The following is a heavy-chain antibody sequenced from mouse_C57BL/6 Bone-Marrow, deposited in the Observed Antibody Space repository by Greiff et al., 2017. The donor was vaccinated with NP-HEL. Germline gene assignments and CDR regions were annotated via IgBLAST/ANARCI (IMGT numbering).Heavy chain of an antibody. CDR3: APYYDYDYYYDMDY. Sequence: VQLQQSGAELAKPGASVKLSCKASGYTFTSYWMHWVKQRPGQGLEWIGYINPSSGYTKYNQKFKDKATLTADKYSSTAYMQLSSLTYEDSAVYYCAPYYDYDYYYDMDYWGQGTSVTVSS. CDR1: GYTFTSYW. V-gene: IGHV1-7*01. CDR2: INPSSGYT. J-gene: IGHJ4*01. D-gene: IGHD2-4*01.